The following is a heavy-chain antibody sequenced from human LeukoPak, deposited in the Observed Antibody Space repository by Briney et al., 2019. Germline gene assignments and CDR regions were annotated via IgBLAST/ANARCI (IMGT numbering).Heavy chain of an antibody. J-gene: IGHJ4*02. CDR2: LSGSGDKT. Sequence: GGSLRLSCAASGFIFRTYAMSWVRQAPGKGLEWVSALSGSGDKTFYADSVKGRFTISRDNSKNTLYLQMNSLRAEDTAVYYCAKEQWLRLFDYWGQGTLVTVSS. CDR1: GFIFRTYA. V-gene: IGHV3-23*01. D-gene: IGHD5-12*01. CDR3: AKEQWLRLFDY.